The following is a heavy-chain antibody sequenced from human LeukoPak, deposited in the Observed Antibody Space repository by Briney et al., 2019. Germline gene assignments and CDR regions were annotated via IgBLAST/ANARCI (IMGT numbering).Heavy chain of an antibody. CDR3: AREFVPYYGMDV. CDR2: IRSDGGNT. V-gene: IGHV3-48*02. J-gene: IGHJ6*02. D-gene: IGHD3-16*01. CDR1: GFIFNTYA. Sequence: GGSLRLSCAASGFIFNTYAMTWVRQAPGKGLEWISAIRSDGGNTHYADSVKGRFTISRDNAKNSLYLQMNSLRDEDTAVYYCAREFVPYYGMDVWGQGTTVTVSS.